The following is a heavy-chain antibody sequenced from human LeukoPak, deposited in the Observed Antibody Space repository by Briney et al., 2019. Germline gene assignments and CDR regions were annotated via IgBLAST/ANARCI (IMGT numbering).Heavy chain of an antibody. CDR2: INLNSGGT. CDR3: ARGKSWDFWSGYDFDY. J-gene: IGHJ4*02. Sequence: ASVKVSCKASGYTFTGYYMHWVRQAPGQGLEWMGWINLNSGGTNYAQKFQGWVTMTRDTSISTAYMELSRLRSDDTAVYYCARGKSWDFWSGYDFDYWGQGTLVTVSP. CDR1: GYTFTGYY. D-gene: IGHD3-3*01. V-gene: IGHV1-2*04.